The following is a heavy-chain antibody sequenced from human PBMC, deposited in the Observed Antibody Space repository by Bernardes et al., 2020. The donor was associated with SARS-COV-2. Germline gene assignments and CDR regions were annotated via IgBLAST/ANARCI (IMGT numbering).Heavy chain of an antibody. V-gene: IGHV3-73*01. J-gene: IGHJ6*02. Sequence: GGSLRLSCAASGFSFRGSAMHWVRQVSGPGLVWVGRIRTKAHDYATAYSASLQGRFTISRDDSKNTAYLQMNSLKTEDTALYYCASTDIVAYGMDVWGQGTTVTVSS. CDR3: ASTDIVAYGMDV. CDR1: GFSFRGSA. D-gene: IGHD2-15*01. CDR2: IRTKAHDYAT.